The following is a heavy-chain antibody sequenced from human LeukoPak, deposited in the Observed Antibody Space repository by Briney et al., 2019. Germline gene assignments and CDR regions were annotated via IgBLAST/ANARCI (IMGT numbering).Heavy chain of an antibody. CDR3: ARYDLSTLDD. CDR1: GISITTFY. J-gene: IGHJ4*02. V-gene: IGHV4-59*01. Sequence: PSETLSLTCTVSGISITTFYWAWIRQPPGKGLEWICYIHHSDLTDYIPSLKNRVTISVDTSKNQFSLRLHSVTSADTAVYFCARYDLSTLDDWGPGTLVTVSS. D-gene: IGHD2/OR15-2a*01. CDR2: IHHSDLT.